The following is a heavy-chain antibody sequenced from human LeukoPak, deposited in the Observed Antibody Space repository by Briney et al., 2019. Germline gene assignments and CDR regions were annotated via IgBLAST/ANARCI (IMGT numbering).Heavy chain of an antibody. J-gene: IGHJ2*01. Sequence: GASVKVSCRASGYTFTAHYIHWVRQAPGQGLEWMGWIDPNSGGTNYAQKFQGSVTMTGDTSINTAFMELSILRSDDTAIYYCARGRGTTMVRGVITNYFDLWGRGSLVTVSS. CDR3: ARGRGTTMVRGVITNYFDL. V-gene: IGHV1-2*02. D-gene: IGHD3-10*01. CDR1: GYTFTAHY. CDR2: IDPNSGGT.